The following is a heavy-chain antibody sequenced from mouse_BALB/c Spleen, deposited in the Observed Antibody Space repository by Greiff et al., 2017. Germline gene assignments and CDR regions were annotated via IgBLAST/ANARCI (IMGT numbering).Heavy chain of an antibody. Sequence: VQLQQSGAELVKPGASVKLSCTASGFNIKDTYMHWVKQRPEQGLEWIGRIDPANGNTKYDPKFQGKATITADTSSNTAYLQLSSLTSEDTAVYYCARSGDYYGREYFDYWGQGTTLTVSS. J-gene: IGHJ2*01. V-gene: IGHV14-3*02. CDR2: IDPANGNT. CDR3: ARSGDYYGREYFDY. CDR1: GFNIKDTY. D-gene: IGHD1-1*01.